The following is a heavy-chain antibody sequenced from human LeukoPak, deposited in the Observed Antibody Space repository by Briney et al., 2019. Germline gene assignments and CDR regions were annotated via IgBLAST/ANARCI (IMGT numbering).Heavy chain of an antibody. Sequence: ASVKVSCKASGYIFTDYYLHWVRQAPGQGPEWMGWINPNSGGTNYAQKFQGRVTMTRDTSISTAFMELSGLRSDDTAVYYCARDSVRFGELYFDYWGQGTLVTVSS. J-gene: IGHJ4*02. CDR1: GYIFTDYY. CDR2: INPNSGGT. V-gene: IGHV1-2*02. CDR3: ARDSVRFGELYFDY. D-gene: IGHD3-10*01.